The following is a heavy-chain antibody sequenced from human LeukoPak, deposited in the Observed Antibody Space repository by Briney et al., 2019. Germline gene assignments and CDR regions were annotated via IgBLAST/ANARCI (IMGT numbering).Heavy chain of an antibody. CDR1: GFTFSDYY. CDR3: ARVIVRQVDTTEMDY. V-gene: IGHV3-11*04. Sequence: GGSLRLSCAASGFTFSDYYMSWIRQAPGKGLEWVSYISSSGSTIYYADSVKGRFTISRDNAKNSLFLQMNSLRAEDTAVYYCARVIVRQVDTTEMDYWGQGTLVTVSS. J-gene: IGHJ4*02. CDR2: ISSSGSTI. D-gene: IGHD1-1*01.